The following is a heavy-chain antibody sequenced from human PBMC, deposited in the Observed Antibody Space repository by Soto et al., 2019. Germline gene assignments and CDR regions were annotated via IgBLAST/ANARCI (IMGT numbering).Heavy chain of an antibody. V-gene: IGHV3-9*01. CDR1: GFTFDDYA. J-gene: IGHJ4*02. CDR2: ISWNSGSI. D-gene: IGHD2-21*02. CDR3: AKDHCGGDCYGFDY. Sequence: GGSLRLSCAASGFTFDDYAMHWVRQAPGKGLEWVSGISWNSGSIGYADSVKGRFTISRDNAKNSLYLQMNSLRAEDTALYYCAKDHCGGDCYGFDYWGQGTLVTVSS.